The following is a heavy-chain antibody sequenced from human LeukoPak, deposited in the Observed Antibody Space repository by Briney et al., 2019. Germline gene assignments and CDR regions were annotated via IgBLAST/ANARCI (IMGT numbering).Heavy chain of an antibody. CDR1: GGSISSYY. Sequence: SETLSLTCTVSGGSISSYYWSWIRQPPGKGLEWIRYIYYSGSTNYNPSLKSRVTISVDTSKNQFSLKLSSVTAADTAVYYCARGGIAVAGTPFDPWGQGTLVTVSS. V-gene: IGHV4-59*01. D-gene: IGHD6-19*01. CDR3: ARGGIAVAGTPFDP. J-gene: IGHJ5*02. CDR2: IYYSGST.